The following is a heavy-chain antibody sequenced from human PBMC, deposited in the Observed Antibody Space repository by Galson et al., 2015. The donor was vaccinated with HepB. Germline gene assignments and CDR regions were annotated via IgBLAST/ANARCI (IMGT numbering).Heavy chain of an antibody. CDR1: RFTFSNYA. D-gene: IGHD7-27*01. CDR3: AKSAYGANWVKVEFEA. J-gene: IGHJ5*02. Sequence: SLRLSCAASRFTFSNYAMSWVRQAPGKGLQWVSGISGSGSSTYYADSVKGRFTISRDNSKNVLYLQMNSLRAEDTAVYYCAKSAYGANWVKVEFEAWGQGTLVTVSS. V-gene: IGHV3-23*01. CDR2: ISGSGSST.